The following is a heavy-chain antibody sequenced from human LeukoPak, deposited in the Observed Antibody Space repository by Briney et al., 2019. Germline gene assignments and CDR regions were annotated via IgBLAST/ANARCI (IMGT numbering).Heavy chain of an antibody. CDR3: ASTNRDGYNSSDY. Sequence: SETLSLTCNVSGGSIRTRTYYWAWIRQPPGRELEWIGEINHSGSTNYNPSLKSRVTISVDTSKNQFSLKLSSVTAADTAVYYCASTNRDGYNSSDYWGQGTLVTVSS. V-gene: IGHV4-39*07. CDR2: INHSGST. J-gene: IGHJ4*02. D-gene: IGHD5-12*01. CDR1: GGSIRTRTYY.